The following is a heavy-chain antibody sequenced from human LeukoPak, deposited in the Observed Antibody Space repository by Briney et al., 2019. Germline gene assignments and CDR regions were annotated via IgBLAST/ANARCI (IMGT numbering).Heavy chain of an antibody. Sequence: HGGSLRLSCAASGFTFSSYSMNWVRQAPGKGLEWVSYISSSSSTIYYADSVKGRFTISRDNAKNSLYLQMNSLRAEDTALYYCAKRAYYNGFNWFDPWGQGTLVTVSS. CDR1: GFTFSSYS. V-gene: IGHV3-48*01. CDR3: AKRAYYNGFNWFDP. CDR2: ISSSSSTI. D-gene: IGHD3-10*01. J-gene: IGHJ5*02.